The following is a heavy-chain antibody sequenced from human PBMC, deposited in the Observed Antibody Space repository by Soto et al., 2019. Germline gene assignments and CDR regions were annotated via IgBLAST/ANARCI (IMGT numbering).Heavy chain of an antibody. CDR3: ARLGPRDQVVVVVAATLESDAFDI. CDR2: INHSGST. Sequence: SETLSLTCAVYGGSFSGYYWSWIRQPPGKGLEWIGEINHSGSTNYNPSLKSRVTISVDTSKNQFSLKLSSVTAADTAVYYCARLGPRDQVVVVVAATLESDAFDIWGQGTMVTVSS. D-gene: IGHD2-15*01. J-gene: IGHJ3*02. CDR1: GGSFSGYY. V-gene: IGHV4-34*01.